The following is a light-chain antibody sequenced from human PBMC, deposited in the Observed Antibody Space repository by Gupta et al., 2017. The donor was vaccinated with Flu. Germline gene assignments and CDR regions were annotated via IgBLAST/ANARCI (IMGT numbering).Light chain of an antibody. Sequence: DMQITQSPSTLSASVGDRVTITCRASQSISSWLAWYQQKPGKAPKLLIYEASSLESGVPSRFSGSGSGTEFTLTISSLHPDDFAAYYCQQDNRYPRTFGPGTKVEI. CDR3: QQDNRYPRT. CDR1: QSISSW. V-gene: IGKV1-5*03. J-gene: IGKJ1*01. CDR2: EAS.